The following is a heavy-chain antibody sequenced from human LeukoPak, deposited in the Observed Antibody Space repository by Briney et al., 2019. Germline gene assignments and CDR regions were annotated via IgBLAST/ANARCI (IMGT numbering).Heavy chain of an antibody. V-gene: IGHV4-31*03. D-gene: IGHD6-13*01. CDR2: IYYSGST. J-gene: IGHJ4*02. Sequence: SETLSLTCTVSGGSISSGGYYWSWIRQHPGKGLEWIGYIYYSGSTYYNPSLKSRVTISVDTSKNQFSLKLSSVTAADTAVYYCARHGRQQLAPWYEGYFDYWGQGTLVTVSS. CDR1: GGSISSGGYY. CDR3: ARHGRQQLAPWYEGYFDY.